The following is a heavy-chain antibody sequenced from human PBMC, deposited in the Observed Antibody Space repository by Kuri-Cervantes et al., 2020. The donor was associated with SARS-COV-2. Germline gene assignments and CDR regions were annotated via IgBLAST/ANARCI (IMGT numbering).Heavy chain of an antibody. V-gene: IGHV3-66*01. CDR3: AGGHFGY. Sequence: GGSLRLSCVGSGFTVSTNMMSWVRQAPGKGPEWVSMVQNVDNTYYADSVKGRFTLSRDNSENAVYLQMNSLRAEDTAVYYCAGGHFGYWGQGTLVTVSS. J-gene: IGHJ4*02. CDR2: VQNVDNT. CDR1: GFTVSTNM.